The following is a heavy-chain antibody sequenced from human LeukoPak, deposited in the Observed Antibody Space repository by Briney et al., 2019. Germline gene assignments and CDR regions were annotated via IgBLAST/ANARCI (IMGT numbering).Heavy chain of an antibody. V-gene: IGHV4-59*08. CDR1: GGSISSHY. CDR2: IYYSGST. D-gene: IGHD3-16*01. CDR3: AGGGYYHYYYMDV. Sequence: PSETLSLTCTVSGGSISSHYWSWIRQPPGKGLEWIGYIYYSGSTNYNPSLKSRVTISVDTSKNQFSLKLSSVTAADTAVYYCAGGGYYHYYYMDVWGKGTTVTVSS. J-gene: IGHJ6*03.